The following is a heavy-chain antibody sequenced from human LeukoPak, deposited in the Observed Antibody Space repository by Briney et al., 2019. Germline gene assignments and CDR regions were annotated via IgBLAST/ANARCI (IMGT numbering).Heavy chain of an antibody. J-gene: IGHJ4*02. CDR2: ISSSSSYI. CDR1: GFTFSSYS. D-gene: IGHD6-13*01. Sequence: GGSLRLSCAASGFTFSSYSMNWVRQAAGKGLEWVSSISSSSSYIYYVDSVKGRFTISRDNAKNSLYLQMNSLRAEDTAVYYCARDINEAFVAAAGTSANDYWGQGTLVTVSS. CDR3: ARDINEAFVAAAGTSANDY. V-gene: IGHV3-21*01.